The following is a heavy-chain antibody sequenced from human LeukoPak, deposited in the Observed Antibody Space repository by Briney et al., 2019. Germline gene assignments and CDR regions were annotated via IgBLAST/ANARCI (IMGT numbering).Heavy chain of an antibody. CDR2: IYHSGST. CDR3: ARDKRSRYSGSFPFFDY. Sequence: SETLSLTCTVSGYSISSGYYWGWIRQPPGKGLEWIGSIYHSGSTYYNPSLKSRVTISVDTSKNQFSLKLSSVTAADTAVYYCARDKRSRYSGSFPFFDYWGQGTLVTVSS. J-gene: IGHJ4*02. D-gene: IGHD1-26*01. V-gene: IGHV4-38-2*02. CDR1: GYSISSGYY.